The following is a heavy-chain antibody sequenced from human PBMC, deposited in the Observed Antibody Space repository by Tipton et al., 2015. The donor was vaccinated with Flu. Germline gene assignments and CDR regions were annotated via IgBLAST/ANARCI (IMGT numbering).Heavy chain of an antibody. CDR2: IYTSGSP. J-gene: IGHJ4*02. D-gene: IGHD6-19*01. CDR1: GGSISSGSYY. CDR3: ASEEVTYSSGQPIVH. Sequence: TLSLTCTVSGGSISSGSYYWSWIRQPAGKGLEWIGRIYTSGSPNYNPSLKSRVTISVDTSKNQFSLKLSSVTAADTAVYYCASEEVTYSSGQPIVHWGQGTLVTVSS. V-gene: IGHV4-61*02.